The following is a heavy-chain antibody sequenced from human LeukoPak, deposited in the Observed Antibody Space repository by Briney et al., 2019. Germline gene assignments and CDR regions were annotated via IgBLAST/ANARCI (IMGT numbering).Heavy chain of an antibody. CDR2: IYYSGTT. J-gene: IGHJ4*02. V-gene: IGHV4-59*12. CDR3: AKPYYRSGTGGFDS. Sequence: PSETLSLTCTVSGGSISSYYWSWIRQTPGKGLEWIGYIYYSGTTNYNPSLKSRVTISVDTSKNQFSLKLTSVTAADTAVYYCAKPYYRSGTGGFDSWGQGTLVTVSS. CDR1: GGSISSYY. D-gene: IGHD3-3*01.